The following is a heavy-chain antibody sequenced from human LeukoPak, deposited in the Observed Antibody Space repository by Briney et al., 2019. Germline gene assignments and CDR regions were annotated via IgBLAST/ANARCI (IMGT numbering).Heavy chain of an antibody. Sequence: GRSLRLSCAASGFTFSSYGMHWVRQAPGKGLEWVAVISYDGSNKYYADSVKGRFTISRDNSKNTLCLQMNSLRAEDTAVYYCAKDVEQQLVLDYWGQGTLVTVSS. CDR3: AKDVEQQLVLDY. D-gene: IGHD6-13*01. CDR1: GFTFSSYG. CDR2: ISYDGSNK. J-gene: IGHJ4*02. V-gene: IGHV3-30*18.